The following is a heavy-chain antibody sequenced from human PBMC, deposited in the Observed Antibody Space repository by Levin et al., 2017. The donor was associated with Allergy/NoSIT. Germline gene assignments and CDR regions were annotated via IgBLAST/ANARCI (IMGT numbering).Heavy chain of an antibody. CDR2: MSGTGGST. Sequence: GGSLRLSCAASGFTFSSDAMGWVRQAPGKGLEWVSSMSGTGGSTYYADSVKGRFTISRDNSKNTLFLQMSSLRAEDTAIYYCGRAVGQMDPFDIWGQGTMVTVSS. V-gene: IGHV3-23*01. D-gene: IGHD5-24*01. J-gene: IGHJ3*02. CDR3: GRAVGQMDPFDI. CDR1: GFTFSSDA.